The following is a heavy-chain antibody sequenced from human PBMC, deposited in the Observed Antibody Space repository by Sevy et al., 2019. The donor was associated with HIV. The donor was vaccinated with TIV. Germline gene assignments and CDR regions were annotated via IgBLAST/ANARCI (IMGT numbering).Heavy chain of an antibody. Sequence: GGSLRLSCAASGFTFSSYSMNWVRQAPGKGLEWVSSISSSSSYIYYAGSVKGRFTMSRDNAKNSMYLQMNSLRAEDTAVYYWAREWKEYSSGPFDYWGQGTLVTVSS. D-gene: IGHD6-19*01. CDR1: GFTFSSYS. CDR3: AREWKEYSSGPFDY. V-gene: IGHV3-21*01. CDR2: ISSSSSYI. J-gene: IGHJ4*02.